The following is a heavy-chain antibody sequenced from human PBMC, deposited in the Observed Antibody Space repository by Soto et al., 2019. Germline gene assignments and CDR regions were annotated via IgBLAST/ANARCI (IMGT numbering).Heavy chain of an antibody. CDR2: INHSGST. J-gene: IGHJ6*02. CDR1: GGSFSRYY. D-gene: IGHD5-12*01. V-gene: IGHV4-34*01. Sequence: PEPLSLTCAVYGGSFSRYYWSWIRQPPGKGLEWIGEINHSGSTNYNPSLKSRVTISVDTSKNQFSLKLSSVTAADTAVYYCARRGIVATINLRGVGYYYYGMDVWGQGTTVT. CDR3: ARRGIVATINLRGVGYYYYGMDV.